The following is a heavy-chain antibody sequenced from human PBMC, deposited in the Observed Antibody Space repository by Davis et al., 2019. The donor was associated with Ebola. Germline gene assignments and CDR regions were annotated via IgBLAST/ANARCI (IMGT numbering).Heavy chain of an antibody. J-gene: IGHJ4*02. D-gene: IGHD3-22*01. CDR1: GFTFSSYA. CDR3: AKGELVITRGYFDH. CDR2: ISGSGGST. Sequence: AGSLSLSCAASGFTFSSYAMSWVRQAPGKGLEWVSAISGSGGSTYYADPVKGRFTISRDNSKNTLYLQMNSLRAEDTAVYSCAKGELVITRGYFDHWGQGILVSVSS. V-gene: IGHV3-23*01.